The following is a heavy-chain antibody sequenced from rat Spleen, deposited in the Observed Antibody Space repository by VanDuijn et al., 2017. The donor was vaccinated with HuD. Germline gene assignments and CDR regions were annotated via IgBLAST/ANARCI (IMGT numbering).Heavy chain of an antibody. CDR2: IRSGGST. J-gene: IGHJ2*01. CDR1: GFSLTSYY. CDR3: TRSLYSSPLLDH. V-gene: IGHV2-65*01. Sequence: QVQLKETGPGLVQPTQTLSITCTVSGFSLTSYYIQWVRQTPGKGLEWMGFIRSGGSTEYNSEFKSRLSISRETSKNQVFLKMGSLQSGDTAIYYCTRSLYSSPLLDHWGQGVMVTVSS. D-gene: IGHD1-2*01.